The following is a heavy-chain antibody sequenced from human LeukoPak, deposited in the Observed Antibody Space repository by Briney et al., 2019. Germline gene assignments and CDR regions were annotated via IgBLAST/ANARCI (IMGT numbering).Heavy chain of an antibody. Sequence: PSETLSLTCAVYGGSFSGYYWSWIRQPPGKGLEWIGEINHSGSTNYNPSLKSRVTISVDTSKNQFSLKLSSVTAADTAVYYCARSPGDVFDIWGQGTMVTVSS. J-gene: IGHJ3*02. CDR1: GGSFSGYY. CDR3: ARSPGDVFDI. V-gene: IGHV4-34*01. CDR2: INHSGST.